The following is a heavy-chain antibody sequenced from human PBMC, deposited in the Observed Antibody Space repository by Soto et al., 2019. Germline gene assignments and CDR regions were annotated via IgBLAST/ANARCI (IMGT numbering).Heavy chain of an antibody. V-gene: IGHV1-8*01. CDR2: MNPNSGNT. CDR1: GYTFTSYD. CDR3: ARGMYDFWSGSPCGMDV. D-gene: IGHD3-3*01. Sequence: QVQLVQSGAEVKKPGASVKVSCKASGYTFTSYDINWVRQATGQGLEWMGWMNPNSGNTCYAQKFQGRVTMPRNTHISTAYMELSSLRAEDTAVYYCARGMYDFWSGSPCGMDVWGQVTTVTVSS. J-gene: IGHJ6*02.